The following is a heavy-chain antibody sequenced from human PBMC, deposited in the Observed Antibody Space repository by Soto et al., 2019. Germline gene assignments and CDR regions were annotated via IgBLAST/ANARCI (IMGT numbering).Heavy chain of an antibody. CDR2: IIPIFGTA. CDR1: GGTFSSYA. V-gene: IGHV1-69*13. CDR3: ARDCTNGVCYWGFPGFDP. D-gene: IGHD2-8*01. Sequence: GASVKVFCKASGGTFSSYAISWVRQAPGQGLEWMGGIIPIFGTANYAQKFQGRVTITADESTSTAYMELSSLRSEDTAVYYCARDCTNGVCYWGFPGFDPWGQGTLVTVSS. J-gene: IGHJ5*02.